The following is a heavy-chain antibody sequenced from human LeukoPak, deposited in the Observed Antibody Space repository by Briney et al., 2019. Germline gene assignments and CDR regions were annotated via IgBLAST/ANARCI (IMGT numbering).Heavy chain of an antibody. CDR1: GFPFSDYY. CDR2: ISSSSSYT. D-gene: IGHD2-15*01. Sequence: GGSLRLSCAASGFPFSDYYMSWIRQAPGKGLEWVSYISSSSSYTNYADSVKGRFTISRDNAKNSLYLQMNSLRAEDTAVYYCARSHCSGGSCPLDYWGQGTLVTVSS. J-gene: IGHJ4*02. CDR3: ARSHCSGGSCPLDY. V-gene: IGHV3-11*06.